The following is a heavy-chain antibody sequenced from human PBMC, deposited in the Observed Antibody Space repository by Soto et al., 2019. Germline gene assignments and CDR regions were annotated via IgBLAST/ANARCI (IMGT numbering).Heavy chain of an antibody. V-gene: IGHV3-15*01. D-gene: IGHD4-4*01. CDR3: TTDLQSYRHGYSTYYYYYGMDV. CDR2: IKSKTDGGTT. CDR1: GFTFSNAW. Sequence: EVQLVESGGGLVKPGGSLRLSCAASGFTFSNAWMSWVRQAPGKGLEWVGRIKSKTDGGTTDYAAPVKGRFTISRDDSKNTLYLQMNSLKTEDTAVYYCTTDLQSYRHGYSTYYYYYGMDVWGQGTTVTVSS. J-gene: IGHJ6*02.